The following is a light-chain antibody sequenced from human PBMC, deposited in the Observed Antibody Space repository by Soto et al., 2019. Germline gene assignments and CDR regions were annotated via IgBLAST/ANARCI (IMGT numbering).Light chain of an antibody. Sequence: QSVLTQPASVSGSPGRTITISCTGTSSDVGSYNLVSWYQQHPGKAPKLMIYEVSKRPSGVSNRFSGSKSGNTASLTISGHQAEDEADYYCCSYAGSRILFGGGTKVTVL. CDR1: SSDVGSYNL. CDR3: CSYAGSRIL. V-gene: IGLV2-23*02. J-gene: IGLJ3*02. CDR2: EVS.